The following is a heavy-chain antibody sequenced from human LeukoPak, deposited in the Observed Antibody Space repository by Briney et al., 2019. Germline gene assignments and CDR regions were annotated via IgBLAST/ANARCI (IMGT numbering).Heavy chain of an antibody. CDR1: GGSISSSSYY. V-gene: IGHV4-39*01. CDR2: IYYSGST. J-gene: IGHJ3*02. Sequence: PSETLSLTCTVSGGSISSSSYYWGWIRQPPGKGLEWIGTIYYSGSTYYNPSLKSRVTISVDTSKNLFSLKLSSVTAADTAVYYCARHRIAAADDAFHIWGQGTMVTVSS. CDR3: ARHRIAAADDAFHI. D-gene: IGHD6-13*01.